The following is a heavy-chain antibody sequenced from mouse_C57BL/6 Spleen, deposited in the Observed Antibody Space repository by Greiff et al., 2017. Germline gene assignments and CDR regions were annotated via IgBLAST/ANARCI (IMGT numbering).Heavy chain of an antibody. V-gene: IGHV5-4*01. D-gene: IGHD2-3*01. CDR3: ARDQEGIYDGYYDYAMDY. CDR2: ISDGGSYT. J-gene: IGHJ4*01. CDR1: GFTFSSYA. Sequence: EVQLVESGGGLVKPGGSLKLSCAASGFTFSSYAMSWVRQTPEKRLEWVATISDGGSYTYYPDNVKGRFTISRDNAKNNLYLQMSHLKSEDTAMYYCARDQEGIYDGYYDYAMDYWGQGTSVTVSS.